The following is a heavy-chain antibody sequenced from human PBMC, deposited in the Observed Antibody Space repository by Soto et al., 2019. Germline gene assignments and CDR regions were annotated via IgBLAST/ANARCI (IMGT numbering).Heavy chain of an antibody. CDR1: GDSVSSNSAA. CDR3: ARARYCSSTRCFYYYYGMDV. D-gene: IGHD2-2*01. CDR2: TYYRSKWYN. Sequence: QTLSLTCAISGDSVSSNSAAWNWIRQSPSRGLEWLGRTYYRSKWYNDYAVSVKSRITINPDTSKNQFSLQLNSVTPEDTAVYYCARARYCSSTRCFYYYYGMDVWGQGHTVTVSS. J-gene: IGHJ6*02. V-gene: IGHV6-1*01.